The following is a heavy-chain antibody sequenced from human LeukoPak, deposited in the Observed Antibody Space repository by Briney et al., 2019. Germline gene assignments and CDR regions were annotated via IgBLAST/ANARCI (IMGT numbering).Heavy chain of an antibody. CDR1: GGSFSGYY. D-gene: IGHD4-17*01. V-gene: IGHV4-34*01. J-gene: IGHJ6*02. Sequence: PSETLSLTCAVYGGSFSGYYWTWIRQPPGKGLEWIGEINHSGSTNYNPSLKSRVTVSVDTSKNQFSLKLSSVTAADTAVYYCARGVRDYGDYYYGMDVWGQGTTVTVSS. CDR2: INHSGST. CDR3: ARGVRDYGDYYYGMDV.